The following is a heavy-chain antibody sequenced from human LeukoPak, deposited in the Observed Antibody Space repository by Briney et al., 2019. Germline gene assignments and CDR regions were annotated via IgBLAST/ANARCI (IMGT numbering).Heavy chain of an antibody. Sequence: GASVKVSCKASGYTFTSYDINWVRQAPGKGLEWMGRFDPEDGETIYAQKFQGRVTMTADTSTDTVYMELSSLRSEDTAVYYCATEGKMVRGVYTDYWGQGTLVTVSS. D-gene: IGHD3-10*01. J-gene: IGHJ4*02. CDR3: ATEGKMVRGVYTDY. CDR2: FDPEDGET. CDR1: GYTFTSYD. V-gene: IGHV1-24*01.